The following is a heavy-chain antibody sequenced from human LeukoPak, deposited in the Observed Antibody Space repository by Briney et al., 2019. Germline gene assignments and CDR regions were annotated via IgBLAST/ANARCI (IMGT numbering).Heavy chain of an antibody. CDR3: ARDIGSSNWGDWFDP. D-gene: IGHD7-27*01. CDR1: GGSISSYY. Sequence: SETLSLTCTVSGGSISSYYWSWIRQPAGKGLEWIGRIYTSGSTNYNPSLKSRVTMSVDTSKNQFSLKLSSVTAADTAVYYCARDIGSSNWGDWFDPWGQGTLVTVSS. J-gene: IGHJ5*02. V-gene: IGHV4-4*07. CDR2: IYTSGST.